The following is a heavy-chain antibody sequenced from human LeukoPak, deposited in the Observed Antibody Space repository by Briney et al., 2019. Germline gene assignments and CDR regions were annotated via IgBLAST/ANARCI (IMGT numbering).Heavy chain of an antibody. J-gene: IGHJ4*02. V-gene: IGHV3-30*02. D-gene: IGHD1-26*01. CDR1: GFTFGSYG. CDR3: ASLEWELLDY. Sequence: GGSLRLSFAASGFTFGSYGMHWVRQAPGKELEWVTFIRSDGSNKYYADSVKGRFTISRDNSKNTLYLQMNTLIADDTAVYYCASLEWELLDYWGQGTLVAVSS. CDR2: IRSDGSNK.